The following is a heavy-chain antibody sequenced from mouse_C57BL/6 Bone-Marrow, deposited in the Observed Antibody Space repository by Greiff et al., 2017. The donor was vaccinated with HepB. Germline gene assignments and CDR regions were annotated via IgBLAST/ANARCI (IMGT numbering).Heavy chain of an antibody. D-gene: IGHD1-1*01. J-gene: IGHJ1*03. CDR1: GFNIKNTY. CDR3: ARQEGIITTVGATEYFDV. Sequence: VQLQQSVAELVRPGASVKLSCTASGFNIKNTYMHWVKQRPEQGLEWIGRIDPANGNTKYAPKFQGKATITADTSSNTAYLQLSSLTSEDTAIYYCARQEGIITTVGATEYFDVWGTGTTVTVSS. CDR2: IDPANGNT. V-gene: IGHV14-3*01.